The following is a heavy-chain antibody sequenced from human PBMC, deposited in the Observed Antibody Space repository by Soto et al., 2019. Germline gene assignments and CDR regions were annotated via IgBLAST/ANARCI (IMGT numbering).Heavy chain of an antibody. CDR2: ISYDGSNK. D-gene: IGHD2-2*01. CDR1: GFTFSSYA. Sequence: ESGGGVVQPGRSLRLSCAASGFTFSSYAMHWVRQAPGKGLEWVAVISYDGSNKYYADSVKGRFTISRDNSKNTLYLQMNSLRAEDTAVYYCAKEWRGYCSSTSCHPTFDYWGQGTLVTVSS. J-gene: IGHJ4*02. CDR3: AKEWRGYCSSTSCHPTFDY. V-gene: IGHV3-30*18.